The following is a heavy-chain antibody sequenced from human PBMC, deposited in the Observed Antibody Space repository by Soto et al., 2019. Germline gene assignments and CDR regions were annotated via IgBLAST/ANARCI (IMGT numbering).Heavy chain of an antibody. CDR1: GFTFDDYG. Sequence: EVPLVESGGGVVRPGGSLRLSCAASGFTFDDYGMSWVRQAPGKGLEWVSGINWNGGSTGYADSVKGRFTISRDNAKNSLYLQMNSLRAEDTALYYCARLVDIVATIIAQFPDYWGQGTLVTVSS. V-gene: IGHV3-20*04. CDR2: INWNGGST. CDR3: ARLVDIVATIIAQFPDY. J-gene: IGHJ4*02. D-gene: IGHD5-12*01.